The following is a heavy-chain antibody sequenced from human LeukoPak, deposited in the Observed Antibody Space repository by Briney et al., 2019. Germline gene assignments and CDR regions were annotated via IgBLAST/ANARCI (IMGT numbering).Heavy chain of an antibody. CDR1: GFTFSSYA. D-gene: IGHD6-19*01. J-gene: IGHJ4*02. CDR3: ARGSGSGWYGGFDY. V-gene: IGHV3-30-3*01. CDR2: ISYDGSNK. Sequence: PGGSLRLSCAASGFTFSSYAMHWVRQAPGKGLEWVAVISYDGSNKYYADSVKGRFTISRDNSKNTLYLQMNSLRAEDTAVYYCARGSGSGWYGGFDYWGQGTLVTVSS.